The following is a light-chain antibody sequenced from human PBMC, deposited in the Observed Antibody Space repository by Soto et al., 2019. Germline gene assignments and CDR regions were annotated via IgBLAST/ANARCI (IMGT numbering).Light chain of an antibody. CDR1: SSDVGGYNF. V-gene: IGLV2-8*01. J-gene: IGLJ2*01. CDR3: SSYAGSSIPVA. CDR2: DVT. Sequence: QSALTQPPSASGSPGQSVTISCTGASSDVGGYNFVSWYQHHPGKAPRLMIYDVTQRPSGVPDRVSGSKSGNTASLTVSGLQVDDEAYYYCSSYAGSSIPVAFGGGTELTVL.